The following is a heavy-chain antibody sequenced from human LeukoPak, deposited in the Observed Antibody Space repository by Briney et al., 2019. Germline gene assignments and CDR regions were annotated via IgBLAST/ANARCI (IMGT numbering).Heavy chain of an antibody. CDR1: GFTFKTYA. J-gene: IGHJ4*02. CDR2: IIGSGTST. D-gene: IGHD6-19*01. V-gene: IGHV3-23*01. CDR3: AKDLHQARIAVAGSDY. Sequence: PGGSLRLSCAASGFTFKTYAMSWVRQAPGRGLEWVSAIIGSGTSTYYADSVKGRFTISRDNSKNTLYLQMNSLRAEDTAVYYCAKDLHQARIAVAGSDYWGQGTLVTVSS.